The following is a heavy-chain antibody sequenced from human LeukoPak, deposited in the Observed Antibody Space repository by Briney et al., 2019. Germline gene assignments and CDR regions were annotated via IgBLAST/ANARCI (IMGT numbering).Heavy chain of an antibody. CDR1: GYSFNRYF. CDR2: IIPSDGST. V-gene: IGHV1-46*02. J-gene: IGHJ4*02. CDR3: ARGKVVTMVRGVIITYFDY. Sequence: GASVKVSCKASGYSFNRYFIHWVRQAPGQGLEWMGIIIPSDGSTSYAQKFQGRVTMTRDTSTSTVYMELSSLRSEDTAVYYCARGKVVTMVRGVIITYFDYWGQGTLVTVSS. D-gene: IGHD3-10*01.